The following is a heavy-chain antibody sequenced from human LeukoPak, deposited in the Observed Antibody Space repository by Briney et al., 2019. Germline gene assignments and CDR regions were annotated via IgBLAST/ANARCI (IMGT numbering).Heavy chain of an antibody. J-gene: IGHJ5*02. CDR2: ISSSSRYI. Sequence: NPGGSLRLSCAASGFTFSSYSMNWVRQAPGKGLEWVSSISSSSRYIYYADSVKGRFTISRDNAKKSLNLQMNSLRGEDTAVYYCARVLPAENLFGPWGQGTLSPSPQ. V-gene: IGHV3-21*01. CDR3: ARVLPAENLFGP. D-gene: IGHD3-10*01. CDR1: GFTFSSYS.